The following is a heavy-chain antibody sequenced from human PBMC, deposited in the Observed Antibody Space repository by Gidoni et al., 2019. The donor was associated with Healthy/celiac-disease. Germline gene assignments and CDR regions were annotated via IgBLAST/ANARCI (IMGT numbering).Heavy chain of an antibody. V-gene: IGHV3-21*01. CDR3: ARIKEVRGVITYYFDY. J-gene: IGHJ4*02. CDR1: GFTFRSYS. CDR2: ISSSSSYI. Sequence: EVQLLESGGGLVKPGGSLRLSCAASGFTFRSYSMDWVRQAPGKGLEWVSSISSSSSYIYYADSVKGRFTISRDNAKNSLYLQMNSLRAEDTAVYYCARIKEVRGVITYYFDYWGQGTLVTVSS. D-gene: IGHD3-10*01.